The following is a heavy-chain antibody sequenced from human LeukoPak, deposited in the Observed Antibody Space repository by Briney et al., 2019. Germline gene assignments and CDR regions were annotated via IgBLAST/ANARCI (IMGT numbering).Heavy chain of an antibody. CDR1: GFTFSSYS. CDR3: ARDVLRYFDSDYFDY. CDR2: ISSSSNYI. J-gene: IGHJ4*02. Sequence: GGSLRLSCTASGFTFSSYSMNWVRQASGKGLEWVSSISSSSNYIYYADSVKGRFTISRDNAKNSLYLQMNSLRAEDTAVYYCARDVLRYFDSDYFDYWGQGTLVTVSS. D-gene: IGHD3-9*01. V-gene: IGHV3-21*01.